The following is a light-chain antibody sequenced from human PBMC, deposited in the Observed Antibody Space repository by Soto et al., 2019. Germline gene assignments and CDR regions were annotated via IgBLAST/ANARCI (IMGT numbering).Light chain of an antibody. CDR1: SSNIGAGHD. V-gene: IGLV1-40*01. CDR2: GDS. Sequence: QSVLTQPPSVSGAPGQRVTISCTGSSSNIGAGHDVHWYQQLPGTAPKLLIYGDSNRPSGVPDRFSGSKSGTSTSLAITGLQAEDEADYYCQSYDNSLSGSLFGTGTKVTVL. CDR3: QSYDNSLSGSL. J-gene: IGLJ1*01.